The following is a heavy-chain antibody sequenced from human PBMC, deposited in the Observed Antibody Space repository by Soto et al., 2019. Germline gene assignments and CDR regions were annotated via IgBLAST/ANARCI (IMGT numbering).Heavy chain of an antibody. Sequence: PGGSLRLSCAASGFTFSSYGMHWVRQAPGKGLEWVAVISYDGSNKYYADSVKGRFTISRDNSKNTLYLQMNSLRAEDTAVYYCAKERSSSWLVPYFDYWGQGTLVTVSS. D-gene: IGHD6-13*01. CDR1: GFTFSSYG. CDR2: ISYDGSNK. CDR3: AKERSSSWLVPYFDY. J-gene: IGHJ4*02. V-gene: IGHV3-30*18.